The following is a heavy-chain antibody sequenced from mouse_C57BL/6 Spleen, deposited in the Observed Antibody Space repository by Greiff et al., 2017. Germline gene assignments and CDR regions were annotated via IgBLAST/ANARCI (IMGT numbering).Heavy chain of an antibody. CDR3: ARAGITTVVAPDWYFDV. V-gene: IGHV1-20*01. D-gene: IGHD1-1*01. Sequence: EVKLVESGPELVKPGDSVKISCKASGYSFTGYFMNWVMQSHGKSLEWIGRINPYNGDTFYNQKFKGKATLTVDKSSSTAHMELRSLTSEDSAVYYCARAGITTVVAPDWYFDVGGTGTTVTVSS. CDR2: INPYNGDT. CDR1: GYSFTGYF. J-gene: IGHJ1*03.